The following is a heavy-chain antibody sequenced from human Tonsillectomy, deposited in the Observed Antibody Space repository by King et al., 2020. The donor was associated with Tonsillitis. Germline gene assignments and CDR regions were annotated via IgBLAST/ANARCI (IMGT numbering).Heavy chain of an antibody. Sequence: VQLVESGGGVVQPGRSLRLSCAASGFTFSSYAMHWVRQAPGKGLEWVAVMSYDGSNKDYVDSVKGRFTISRDNSKNTLYLQMNSLTPQDTAVYYCSMCPLAAVAAYYFDYWGQGTLVTVSS. J-gene: IGHJ4*02. V-gene: IGHV3-30-3*01. CDR3: SMCPLAAVAAYYFDY. CDR2: MSYDGSNK. D-gene: IGHD6-25*01. CDR1: GFTFSSYA.